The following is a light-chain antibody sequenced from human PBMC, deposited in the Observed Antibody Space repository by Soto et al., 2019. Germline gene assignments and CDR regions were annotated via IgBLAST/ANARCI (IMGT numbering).Light chain of an antibody. Sequence: QSALTQPRSVSGSPGQSITISCTGTTSDVGGYSFVSWYQLHPGKAPKLMIYEVSNRPSGVSNRFSGSKSGNTASLTISGLQAEDESDYYCSSYTTSGTRVFGTGTKLTVL. CDR3: SSYTTSGTRV. J-gene: IGLJ1*01. CDR2: EVS. CDR1: TSDVGGYSF. V-gene: IGLV2-14*01.